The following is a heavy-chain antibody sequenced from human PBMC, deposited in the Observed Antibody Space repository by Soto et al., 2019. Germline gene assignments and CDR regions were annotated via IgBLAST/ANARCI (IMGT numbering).Heavy chain of an antibody. CDR3: AKGGYSYGHGFDY. D-gene: IGHD5-18*01. J-gene: IGHJ4*02. CDR1: GFTFDDYA. Sequence: EVQLVESGGGLVQPGRSLRLSCAASGFTFDDYAMHWVRQAPGKGLEWVSGISWNSGSIGYADSVKGRFTISRDNAKNSLYLQMNSLRAEDTALYYCAKGGYSYGHGFDYWGQGTLVTVSS. V-gene: IGHV3-9*01. CDR2: ISWNSGSI.